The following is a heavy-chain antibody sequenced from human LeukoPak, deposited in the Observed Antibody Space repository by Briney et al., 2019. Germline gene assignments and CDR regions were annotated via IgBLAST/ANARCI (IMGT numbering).Heavy chain of an antibody. CDR3: ASMVRGVIIGPDAFDI. V-gene: IGHV3-9*01. Sequence: QAGGSLRLSCAGSGFIFNNYAMHWVRQPPGKGLEWVSGISWNSGSIDYADSVKGRFTISRDNAKNSLYLQMNSLRAEDTAVYYCASMVRGVIIGPDAFDIWGQGTMVTVSS. D-gene: IGHD3-10*01. CDR2: ISWNSGSI. J-gene: IGHJ3*02. CDR1: GFIFNNYA.